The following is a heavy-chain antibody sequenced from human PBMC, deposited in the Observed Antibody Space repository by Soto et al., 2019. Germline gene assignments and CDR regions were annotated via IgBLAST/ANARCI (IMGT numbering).Heavy chain of an antibody. V-gene: IGHV1-69*13. D-gene: IGHD3-3*01. Sequence: SVKVSCKASGGTFSSYAISWVRQAPGQGLEWMGGIIPIFGTANYAQKLQGRVTITADESTSTAYMELSSLRSEDTAVYYCASRMYFVFWSGYYPPGVLAFDIWGQGTMVTVSS. CDR3: ASRMYFVFWSGYYPPGVLAFDI. CDR1: GGTFSSYA. J-gene: IGHJ3*02. CDR2: IIPIFGTA.